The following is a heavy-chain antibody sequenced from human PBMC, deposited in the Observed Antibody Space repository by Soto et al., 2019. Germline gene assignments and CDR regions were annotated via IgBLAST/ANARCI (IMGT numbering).Heavy chain of an antibody. V-gene: IGHV4-34*01. CDR1: GGSISGHY. CDR3: ARAVGASISPFAF. D-gene: IGHD1-26*01. J-gene: IGHJ4*02. CDR2: INHSGRT. Sequence: SETLSLTCAVYGGSISGHYWNWIRQPPGKGLEWIGEINHSGRTNYNPSLKSRVTISVDTSKNQFSLNLGSVTAADTAVYYCARAVGASISPFAFWGQGTLVTVSS.